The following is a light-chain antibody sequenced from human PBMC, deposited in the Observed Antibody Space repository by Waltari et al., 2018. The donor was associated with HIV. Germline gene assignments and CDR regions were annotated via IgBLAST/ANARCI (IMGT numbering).Light chain of an antibody. V-gene: IGKV4-1*01. CDR1: QSLLYSSNNKNI. Sequence: DIVMTQSPDSLSVSLGERATINCKSSQSLLYSSNNKNILAWYQQKPRQPPKLLIYWASIRASGVPDRFSASGSGTDFTLTINSLQAEDVAVYYCQQYYNTLWTFGKGTKVEIK. CDR2: WAS. CDR3: QQYYNTLWT. J-gene: IGKJ1*01.